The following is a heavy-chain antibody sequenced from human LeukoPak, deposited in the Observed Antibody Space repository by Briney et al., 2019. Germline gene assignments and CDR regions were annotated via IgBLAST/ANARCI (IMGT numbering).Heavy chain of an antibody. CDR3: ARDSRWLRANWFDP. CDR1: GYTFTSYD. Sequence: GASVKVSCKASGYTFTSYDINWVRQATGQGLEWMGWINTNTGNPTYAQGFTGRFVFSLDTSVSTAYLQISSLKAEDTAVYYCARDSRWLRANWFDPWGQGTLVTVSS. CDR2: INTNTGNP. V-gene: IGHV7-4-1*02. D-gene: IGHD5-12*01. J-gene: IGHJ5*02.